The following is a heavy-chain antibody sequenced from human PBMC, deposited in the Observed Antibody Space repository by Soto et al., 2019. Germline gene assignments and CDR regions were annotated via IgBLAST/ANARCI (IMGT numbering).Heavy chain of an antibody. CDR1: GGSISSSSYY. Sequence: SETLSLTCTVSGGSISSSSYYWGWIRQPPGKGLEWIGSIYYSGSTYYNPSLKSRVTISVDTSKNQFSLKLSSVTAADTAVYYCARRLSGSYVDYWGQGTLVTVS. CDR3: ARRLSGSYVDY. CDR2: IYYSGST. V-gene: IGHV4-39*01. J-gene: IGHJ4*02. D-gene: IGHD1-26*01.